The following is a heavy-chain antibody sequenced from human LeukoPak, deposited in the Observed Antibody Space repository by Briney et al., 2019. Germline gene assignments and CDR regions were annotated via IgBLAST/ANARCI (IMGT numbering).Heavy chain of an antibody. Sequence: GGSLRLSCAASGFTFSSYWMHWVRHAPGKGLVWVSRIKSDGSSTNYADSVKGRFTISRDNAKNTLYLEMNSLRAEDTAVYYCARKYTSDRSYGMDVWGQGTTVTVSS. CDR3: ARKYTSDRSYGMDV. CDR1: GFTFSSYW. V-gene: IGHV3-74*01. CDR2: IKSDGSST. D-gene: IGHD6-19*01. J-gene: IGHJ6*02.